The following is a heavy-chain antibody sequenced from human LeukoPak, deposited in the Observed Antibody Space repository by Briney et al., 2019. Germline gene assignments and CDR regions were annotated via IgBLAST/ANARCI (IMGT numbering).Heavy chain of an antibody. CDR2: ISGSGGST. Sequence: PGRFLRLSCAASGFTFSSYGMHWVRQAPGKGLEWVSGISGSGGSTYYADSVKGRFTISRDNSKNTLYLQMNSLRAEDTAEYYCAARIQLWLRDYWGQGTLVTVSS. J-gene: IGHJ4*02. V-gene: IGHV3-23*01. CDR3: AARIQLWLRDY. D-gene: IGHD5-18*01. CDR1: GFTFSSYG.